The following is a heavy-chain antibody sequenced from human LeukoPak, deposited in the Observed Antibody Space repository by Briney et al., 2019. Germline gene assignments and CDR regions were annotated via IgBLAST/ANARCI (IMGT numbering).Heavy chain of an antibody. CDR1: GFTFSSYA. V-gene: IGHV3-23*01. D-gene: IGHD3-22*01. CDR2: ISGSAYST. J-gene: IGHJ3*02. Sequence: GGSLRLSCAASGFTFSSYAMTWVRQAPGKGLEWTSAISGSAYSTSYADSVKGRFTISRDNSKNTLYLQMNSLRAEDTAIYYCARNTSGFKLGDAFDIWGQGTMVTVSS. CDR3: ARNTSGFKLGDAFDI.